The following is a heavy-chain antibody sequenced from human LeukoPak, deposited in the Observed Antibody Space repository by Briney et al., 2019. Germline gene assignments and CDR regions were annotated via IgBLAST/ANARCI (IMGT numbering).Heavy chain of an antibody. D-gene: IGHD3-22*01. CDR3: ARQYYYESSGFWY. CDR2: ICHTGST. J-gene: IGHJ4*02. CDR1: GGSISSYY. V-gene: IGHV4-59*01. Sequence: SETLSLTCIVSGGSISSYYWSWIRQPPGKGLEWIGYICHTGSTKYNPSLKSRVTISVDTSKNQFSLKLSSVTAADTAVYYCARQYYYESSGFWYWGQGTLVTVSS.